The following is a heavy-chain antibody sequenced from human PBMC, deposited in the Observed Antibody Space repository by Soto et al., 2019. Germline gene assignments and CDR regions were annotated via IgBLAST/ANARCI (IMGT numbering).Heavy chain of an antibody. V-gene: IGHV1-69*01. CDR3: VRVGGYDYEPYYYGMDV. CDR2: IIPIFGTA. J-gene: IGHJ6*02. Sequence: QVQLVQSGAEVKKPGSSVKVSCKASGGTFSSYAISWVRQAPGQGLEWMGGIIPIFGTANYAQKFEGRVTITADDSTSTADMELSSLRSEDTAVYYCVRVGGYDYEPYYYGMDVWGQGTTVTVSS. D-gene: IGHD5-12*01. CDR1: GGTFSSYA.